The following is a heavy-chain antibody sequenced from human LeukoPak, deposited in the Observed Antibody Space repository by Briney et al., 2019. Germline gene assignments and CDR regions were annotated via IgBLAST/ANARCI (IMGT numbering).Heavy chain of an antibody. D-gene: IGHD1-1*01. CDR3: VRDYNWGFDY. CDR1: GFTFSSYE. J-gene: IGHJ4*02. V-gene: IGHV3-30*02. Sequence: GGSLRLSCAASGFTFSSYEMNWVRQAPGKGLEWVAFIRNDGSNNYYADSVKGGFTISRDKSKNSVYLQMYVLRVEDTSIYYCVRDYNWGFDYWGQGTVVTVSS. CDR2: IRNDGSNN.